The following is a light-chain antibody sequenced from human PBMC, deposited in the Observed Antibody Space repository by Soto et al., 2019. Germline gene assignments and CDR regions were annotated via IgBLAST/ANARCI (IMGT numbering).Light chain of an antibody. CDR2: GAS. CDR3: HQYGGSPQT. V-gene: IGKV3-20*01. CDR1: QSVSNY. Sequence: EIVLTQSPGTLSLSPGERATLSCRASQSVSNYLAWYQRKPGQAPRLLIYGASSRATGIPDRFSCSGSGTDFTLTISRLEPEDFAVYYCHQYGGSPQTFGQGTKVDIK. J-gene: IGKJ1*01.